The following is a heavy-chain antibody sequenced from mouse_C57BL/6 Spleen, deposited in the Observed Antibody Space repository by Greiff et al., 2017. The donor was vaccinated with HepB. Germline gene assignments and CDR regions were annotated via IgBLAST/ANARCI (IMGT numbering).Heavy chain of an antibody. CDR2: IRNKANNHAT. CDR3: THYDYDWYFDV. V-gene: IGHV6-6*01. J-gene: IGHJ1*03. Sequence: EVQGVESGGGLVQPGGSMKLSCAASGFTFSDAWMDWVRQSPEKGLEWVAEIRNKANNHATYYAESVKGRFTISRDDSKSSVYLQMNSLRAEDTGIYYCTHYDYDWYFDVWGTGTTVTVSS. CDR1: GFTFSDAW. D-gene: IGHD2-4*01.